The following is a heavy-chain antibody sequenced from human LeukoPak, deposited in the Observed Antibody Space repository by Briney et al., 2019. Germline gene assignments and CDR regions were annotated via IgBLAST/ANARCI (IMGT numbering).Heavy chain of an antibody. CDR2: MHPSNGDT. D-gene: IGHD3-10*01. CDR3: ARRVRGVVIFSGAQGSFDL. V-gene: IGHV1-8*01. Sequence: ASVKVSCKASGYTFTSYDINWVRQATGQGLEWMGWMHPSNGDTGYAQKFQGRVTVTSNTSTTTAYMELSSLRSDDTAVYYCARRVRGVVIFSGAQGSFDLWGQGTLVTVSS. J-gene: IGHJ3*01. CDR1: GYTFTSYD.